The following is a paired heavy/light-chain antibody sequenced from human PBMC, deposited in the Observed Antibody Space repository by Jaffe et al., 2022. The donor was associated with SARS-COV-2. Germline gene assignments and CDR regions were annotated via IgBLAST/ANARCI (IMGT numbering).Light chain of an antibody. CDR1: SSNIGAFYD. J-gene: IGLJ2*01. V-gene: IGLV1-40*01. Sequence: QSVLTQPPSVSGAPGQRVTISCTGSSSNIGAFYDVHWYQQLPGTAPKLLIYGDNNRPSGVPDRFSGSKSGASASLAITGLQAEDEADYYCQSYDNTLRNLVFGGGTKLTVL. CDR3: QSYDNTLRNLV. CDR2: GDN.
Heavy chain of an antibody. Sequence: QVQLVQSGAEVRKPGSSVKVSCRASGDTFSSYAITWVRQAPGQGLERMGGIIPLSGTANYAQKFQGRVTITADESTATVNLELNSLRSEDTAMYYCARNRSGAGGRYPPPFDIWGQGTMVTVSS. V-gene: IGHV1-69*01. CDR1: GDTFSSYA. J-gene: IGHJ3*02. D-gene: IGHD1-26*01. CDR3: ARNRSGAGGRYPPPFDI. CDR2: IIPLSGTA.